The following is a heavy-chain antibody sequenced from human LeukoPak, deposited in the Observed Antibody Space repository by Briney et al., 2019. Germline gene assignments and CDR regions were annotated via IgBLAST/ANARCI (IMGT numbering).Heavy chain of an antibody. V-gene: IGHV3-23*01. CDR1: GFIFSNYA. D-gene: IGHD6-19*01. Sequence: GGSLILSCAASGFIFSNYAMSWVRQVPGRGVEWVSTISSRGDSTYVADSVKGRFTISRDNSKNSLYLQMNTVRAEDTAVYYCVKGPRPDITVAHTVENWGQGTLVTVSS. CDR2: ISSRGDST. CDR3: VKGPRPDITVAHTVEN. J-gene: IGHJ4*02.